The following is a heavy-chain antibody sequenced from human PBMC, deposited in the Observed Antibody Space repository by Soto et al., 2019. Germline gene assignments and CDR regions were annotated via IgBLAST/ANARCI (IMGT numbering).Heavy chain of an antibody. V-gene: IGHV3-23*01. D-gene: IGHD6-6*01. CDR1: GFTFSSYA. CDR3: AKDRERIATRSIDY. CDR2: ISGSGVST. J-gene: IGHJ4*02. Sequence: EVQLLESGGGLVQPGGSLRLSCAASGFTFSSYAMSWVRQAPGKGLEWVSGISGSGVSTYYADSVKGRFTISRDNSKSTVYLQMNTLRADDTAVYYCAKDRERIATRSIDYWGQGTLVTVSS.